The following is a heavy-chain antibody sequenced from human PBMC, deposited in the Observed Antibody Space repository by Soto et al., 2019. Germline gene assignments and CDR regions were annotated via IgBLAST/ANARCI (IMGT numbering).Heavy chain of an antibody. Sequence: PGGSLRLSCAASGFTFSSYSMNWVRQAPGKGLEWVSSISSSRSYIYYADSVKGRFTISRDNAKNSLYLQMNSLRAEDTAVYYCARDWGLMVRGRSWFDPWGQGTLVTVSS. CDR1: GFTFSSYS. D-gene: IGHD3-10*01. J-gene: IGHJ5*02. V-gene: IGHV3-21*01. CDR3: ARDWGLMVRGRSWFDP. CDR2: ISSSRSYI.